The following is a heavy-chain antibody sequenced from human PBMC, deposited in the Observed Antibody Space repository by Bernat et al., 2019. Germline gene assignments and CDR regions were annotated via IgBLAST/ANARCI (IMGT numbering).Heavy chain of an antibody. CDR3: ASHGWFGELLDY. CDR2: IYYSGST. D-gene: IGHD3-10*01. J-gene: IGHJ4*02. V-gene: IGHV4-39*01. Sequence: QLQLQESGPGLVKPSETLSLTCTVSGGSISSSSYYWGWIRQPPGKGLEWIGSIYYSGSTYYNPSLKSRVTISVDTSKNQFSLKLSSVTAADTAVYYCASHGWFGELLDYWGQGTLVTVSS. CDR1: GGSISSSSYY.